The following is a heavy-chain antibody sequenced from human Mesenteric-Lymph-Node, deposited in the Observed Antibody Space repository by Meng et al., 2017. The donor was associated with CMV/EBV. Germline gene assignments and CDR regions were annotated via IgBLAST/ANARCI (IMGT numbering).Heavy chain of an antibody. J-gene: IGHJ6*02. Sequence: GESLKISCAASGFTVSSNYMSWVRQAPGKGLEWVSVIYSGGSTYYADSVKGRFTISRDNSKNTLYLQMNSLRAEDTAAYYCAADYSPQEADVWGQGTTVTVSS. V-gene: IGHV3-53*01. CDR3: AADYSPQEADV. D-gene: IGHD4-11*01. CDR1: GFTVSSNY. CDR2: IYSGGST.